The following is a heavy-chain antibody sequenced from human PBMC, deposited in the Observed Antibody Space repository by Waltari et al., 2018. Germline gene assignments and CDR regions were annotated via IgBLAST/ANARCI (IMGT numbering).Heavy chain of an antibody. V-gene: IGHV3-7*01. CDR3: VRDTRYYWFDP. Sequence: EVQLVESGGDLVQPGGSLRLSCAASGFIFSSFWMTWVRQTPGKGLEWVGKIKPDGNEKYYVDAWKGRFTISRDKAKKSVVLQMESLRVEDTGIYYCVRDTRYYWFDPRGQGTRVIVSS. D-gene: IGHD3-10*01. CDR1: GFIFSSFW. J-gene: IGHJ5*02. CDR2: IKPDGNEK.